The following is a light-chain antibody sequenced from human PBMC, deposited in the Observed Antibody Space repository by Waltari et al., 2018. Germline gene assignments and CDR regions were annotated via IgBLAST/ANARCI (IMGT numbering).Light chain of an antibody. CDR3: QSYDSGLSGYV. J-gene: IGLJ1*01. Sequence: QSVLTQPPSVSGAPGQRVTISCTGSRPNIGAGYDAHRYQQLPGTAPKLLISGTTNRPSGVPDRFSGSKSGTSASLAITGLQAEDEADYYCQSYDSGLSGYVFGTGTKVTVL. V-gene: IGLV1-40*01. CDR1: RPNIGAGYD. CDR2: GTT.